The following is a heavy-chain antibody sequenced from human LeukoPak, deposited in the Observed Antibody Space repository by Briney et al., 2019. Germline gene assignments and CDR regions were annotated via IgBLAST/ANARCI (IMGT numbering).Heavy chain of an antibody. CDR3: ARGPSSGWYATYYFEY. CDR2: ISSSGSTI. CDR1: GFTFNIYE. D-gene: IGHD6-19*01. V-gene: IGHV3-48*03. J-gene: IGHJ4*02. Sequence: GGSLRLSCAASGFTFNIYEMNWVRQAPGKGLEWVSYISSSGSTIYYADPVKGRITISRDNAKNSLYLQMNSLRAEDTAVYYCARGPSSGWYATYYFEYWGQGTLVTVSS.